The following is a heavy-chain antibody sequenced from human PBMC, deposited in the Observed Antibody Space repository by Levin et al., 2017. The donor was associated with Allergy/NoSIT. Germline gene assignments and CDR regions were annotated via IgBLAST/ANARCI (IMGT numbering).Heavy chain of an antibody. Sequence: SCAASGFTFSDYYMSWIRQAPGKGLEWVSYISSSSSYTNYADSVKGRFTISRDNAKNSLYLQMNSLRAEDTAVYYCARESSTSSNWFDPWGQGTLVTVSS. V-gene: IGHV3-11*06. D-gene: IGHD2-2*01. CDR1: GFTFSDYY. CDR2: ISSSSSYT. J-gene: IGHJ5*02. CDR3: ARESSTSSNWFDP.